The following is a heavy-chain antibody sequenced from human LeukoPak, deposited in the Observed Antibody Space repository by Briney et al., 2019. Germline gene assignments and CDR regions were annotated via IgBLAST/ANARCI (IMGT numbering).Heavy chain of an antibody. Sequence: SETLSLTCTVSGGSISRYYWSWIRQPPGKGLEWIGYISYSGSTNYNPSLKSRVTISVDTSKNQFSLKLSSVTAADTAVYYCARVGSDSAPSSGSYNYFDYWGQGTLVTVSS. CDR3: ARVGSDSAPSSGSYNYFDY. D-gene: IGHD1-26*01. J-gene: IGHJ4*02. V-gene: IGHV4-59*12. CDR1: GGSISRYY. CDR2: ISYSGST.